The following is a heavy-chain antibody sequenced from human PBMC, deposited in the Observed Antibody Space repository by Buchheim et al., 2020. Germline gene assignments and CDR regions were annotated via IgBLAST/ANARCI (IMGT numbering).Heavy chain of an antibody. CDR3: AREPDFFWSGYYTTPPDY. Sequence: QVQLVESGGGVVQPGRSLRLSCAASGFTFSSYGMHWVRQAPGKGLEWVAVIWYDGSNKYYADSVKGRFTISRDNSKNTLYLQMNSLRAEDTAVYYCAREPDFFWSGYYTTPPDYWGQGTL. D-gene: IGHD3-3*01. CDR2: IWYDGSNK. J-gene: IGHJ4*02. CDR1: GFTFSSYG. V-gene: IGHV3-33*01.